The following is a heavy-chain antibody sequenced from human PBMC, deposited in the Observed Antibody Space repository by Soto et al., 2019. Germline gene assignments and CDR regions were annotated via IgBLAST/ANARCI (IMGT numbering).Heavy chain of an antibody. D-gene: IGHD6-13*01. CDR3: AKGASGYSSTWYRY. J-gene: IGHJ4*02. V-gene: IGHV3-23*01. Sequence: GSLRLSCAASGFTFSSYAMSWVRQAPGKGLEWVSGISGSGASTYYADSVKGRFTISRDNSKNTLYLQMNSLRVEDTAVYYCAKGASGYSSTWYRYWGQGPLVTVSS. CDR1: GFTFSSYA. CDR2: ISGSGAST.